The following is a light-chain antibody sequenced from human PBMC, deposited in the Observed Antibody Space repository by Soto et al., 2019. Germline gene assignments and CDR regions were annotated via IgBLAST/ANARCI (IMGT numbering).Light chain of an antibody. V-gene: IGLV2-14*01. J-gene: IGLJ1*01. Sequence: QSALTQPASVSGSPGQSITIFCTGTSSDVGAYNYVSWYQHHPGKAPKLLIYEVTNRPSGVSNRFSGSKSGNTASLTISGLQTEDEADYFCSSYTSSSLFFFVFGSGTKLTVL. CDR3: SSYTSSSLFFFV. CDR2: EVT. CDR1: SSDVGAYNY.